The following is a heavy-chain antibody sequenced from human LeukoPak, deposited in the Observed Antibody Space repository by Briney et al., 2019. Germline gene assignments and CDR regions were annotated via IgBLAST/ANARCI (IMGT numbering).Heavy chain of an antibody. J-gene: IGHJ4*02. CDR3: ARGPRGGSSWYTSPV. Sequence: PGGSLRLSCAASGLTFSSYSMNWVRPAPGEGLEWVSSISSSSSYICYAASVKGRCTISRDNAKNEVYLQIDSLRAEDTAVYYCARGPRGGSSWYTSPVWGQGTLVTVSS. D-gene: IGHD6-13*01. CDR2: ISSSSSYI. V-gene: IGHV3-21*01. CDR1: GLTFSSYS.